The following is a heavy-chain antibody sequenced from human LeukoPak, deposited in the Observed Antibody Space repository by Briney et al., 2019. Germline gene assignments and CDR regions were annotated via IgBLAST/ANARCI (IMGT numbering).Heavy chain of an antibody. CDR3: ARGALECSSTSCYRLESRSEDY. CDR2: INPNSGGT. D-gene: IGHD2-2*01. Sequence: ASVKVSCKXSGYTFTGYYMHWVRQAPGQGLEWMGWINPNSGGTNYAQKFQGRVTMTRDTSISTAYMELSRLRSDDTAVYYCARGALECSSTSCYRLESRSEDYWGQGTLVTVSS. V-gene: IGHV1-2*02. J-gene: IGHJ4*02. CDR1: GYTFTGYY.